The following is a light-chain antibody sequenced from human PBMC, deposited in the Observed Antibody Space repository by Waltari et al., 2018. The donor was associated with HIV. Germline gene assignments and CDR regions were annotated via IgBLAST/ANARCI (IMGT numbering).Light chain of an antibody. V-gene: IGLV2-23*02. J-gene: IGLJ3*02. CDR1: HSAVRHYNL. CDR2: EVT. Sequence: QSALTQPASLSGSPRQSITLSFTGPHSAVRHYNLVCWYRPHPDQAPKLLLFEVTWRPSGVSDRFSGSKSGNTASLTISGLQAEDEADYYCCSYAGSDTLVFGGGTKLTVL. CDR3: CSYAGSDTLV.